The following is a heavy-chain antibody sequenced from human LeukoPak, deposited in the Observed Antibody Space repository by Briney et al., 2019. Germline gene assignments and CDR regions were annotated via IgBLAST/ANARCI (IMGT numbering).Heavy chain of an antibody. CDR2: IDWSGEIT. J-gene: IGHJ5*02. V-gene: IGHV3-20*04. D-gene: IGHD2-21*02. Sequence: GGSLRLSCATVGFTFYYDGMSGVRQVPGQGLEWCSGIDWSGEITGYAASVKGRFTISRDNAKNSLYLQMNSVRAEDTAFYYCARVFRDGEKECFDAWGQGILVTVSS. CDR1: GFTFYYDG. CDR3: ARVFRDGEKECFDA.